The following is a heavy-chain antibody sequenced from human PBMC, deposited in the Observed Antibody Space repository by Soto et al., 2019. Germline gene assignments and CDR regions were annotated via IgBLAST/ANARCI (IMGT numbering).Heavy chain of an antibody. CDR1: GGSVSSGSYY. D-gene: IGHD2-8*01. CDR3: ASYGVYGGLYYFDY. J-gene: IGHJ4*02. CDR2: IYYSGST. Sequence: QVQLQESGPGLVKPSETLSLTCTVSGGSVSSGSYYWSWIRQPPGKGLEWIGYIYYSGSTNYNPSLKIRVTISVDTSKNQFSLKLSSVTAADTAVYYCASYGVYGGLYYFDYWGQGTLVTVSS. V-gene: IGHV4-61*01.